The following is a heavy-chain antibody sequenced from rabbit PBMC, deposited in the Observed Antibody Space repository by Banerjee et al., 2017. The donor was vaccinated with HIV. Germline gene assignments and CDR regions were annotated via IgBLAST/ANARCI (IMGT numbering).Heavy chain of an antibody. CDR1: GFSFSSGYD. V-gene: IGHV1S45*01. CDR2: IDTGSGRI. D-gene: IGHD6-1*01. Sequence: QEQLVESGGDLVKPEGSLALTCKASGFSFSSGYDMCWVRQAPGKGLEWIGCIDTGSGRIYYASWAKGRFTISKTSSTTVTLQMTSLTAADTATYFCARTLYGYDSYFNLWGQGTLVTVS. J-gene: IGHJ4*01. CDR3: ARTLYGYDSYFNL.